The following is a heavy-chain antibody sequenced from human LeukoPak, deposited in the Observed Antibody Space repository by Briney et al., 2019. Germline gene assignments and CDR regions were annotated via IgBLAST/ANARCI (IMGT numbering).Heavy chain of an antibody. D-gene: IGHD6-19*01. CDR2: INPKGGGT. CDR3: ARGAYSSGWPNWFDP. CDR1: GYSFTVDY. V-gene: IGHV1-2*06. Sequence: ASVKVSCKASGYSFTVDYMHWVRQAPGQGREWMGRINPKGGGTNYAHTSQGSVTITRDTSISTAYMELSRMMTDDTAVYYCARGAYSSGWPNWFDPWGQGTLVTVSS. J-gene: IGHJ5*02.